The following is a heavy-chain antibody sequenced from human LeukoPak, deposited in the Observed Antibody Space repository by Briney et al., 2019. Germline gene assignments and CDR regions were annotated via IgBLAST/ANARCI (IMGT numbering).Heavy chain of an antibody. CDR1: GFTFSSYA. J-gene: IGHJ4*02. D-gene: IGHD3-22*01. CDR2: ISGSGDNT. V-gene: IGHV3-23*01. CDR3: AKGSYYDSSGSFYFDY. Sequence: GGSLRLSCAASGFTFSSYAMSWVRQAPGKGLEWVSGISGSGDNTYYADPVKGRFTISRDNSKNTLYVQVNSLGTEDTAAYYCAKGSYYDSSGSFYFDYWGQGTLVTVSS.